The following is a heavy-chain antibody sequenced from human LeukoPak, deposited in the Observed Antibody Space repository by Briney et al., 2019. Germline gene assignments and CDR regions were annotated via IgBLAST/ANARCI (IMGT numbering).Heavy chain of an antibody. D-gene: IGHD2-2*01. Sequence: GGSLRLSCAASGFTFSDYYMSWIRQAPGKGLEWVSYISSSGSTIYYADSVKGRFTISRDNAKNSLYLQMNSLRAEDTAVYYCGRVGRYCSSTSCHYYYYYMDVWGKGTTVTVSS. CDR3: GRVGRYCSSTSCHYYYYYMDV. CDR2: ISSSGSTI. V-gene: IGHV3-11*01. CDR1: GFTFSDYY. J-gene: IGHJ6*03.